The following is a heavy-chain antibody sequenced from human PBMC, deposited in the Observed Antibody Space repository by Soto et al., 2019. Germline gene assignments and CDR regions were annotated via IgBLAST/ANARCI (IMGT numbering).Heavy chain of an antibody. CDR3: ARGDFWSGYYGLYFDY. CDR1: GGSISSYY. V-gene: IGHV4-59*01. D-gene: IGHD3-3*01. Sequence: PSETLSLTCTVSGGSISSYYWSWIRQPPGKGLEWIGYIYSSGSTNYNPSLKSRVTISVDTSKNQFSLKLSSVTAADTAVYYCARGDFWSGYYGLYFDYWGQGTLVTVSS. CDR2: IYSSGST. J-gene: IGHJ4*02.